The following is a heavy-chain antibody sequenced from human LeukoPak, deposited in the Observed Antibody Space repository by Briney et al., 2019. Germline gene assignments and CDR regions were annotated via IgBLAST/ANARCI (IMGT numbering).Heavy chain of an antibody. CDR3: ARDPNYYTGSGFDI. Sequence: GGSLRLSCAASGLTFSNYAMSWIRQPPGEGLEWVSTISDTGYYTYYAESVKGRFTVSRDNSKNTLYVQMNSLRLEDTAMYYCARDPNYYTGSGFDIWGQGTMVSVSS. V-gene: IGHV3-23*01. CDR2: ISDTGYYT. D-gene: IGHD1-7*01. J-gene: IGHJ3*02. CDR1: GLTFSNYA.